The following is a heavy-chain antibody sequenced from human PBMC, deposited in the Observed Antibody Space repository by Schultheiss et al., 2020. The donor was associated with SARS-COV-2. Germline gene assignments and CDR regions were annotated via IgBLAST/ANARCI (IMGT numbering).Heavy chain of an antibody. CDR3: AGGFGPGSLVVAY. J-gene: IGHJ4*02. Sequence: SETLSLTCAVYGGSFSGYYWSWIRQPPGKGLEWIGEINHSGSTNYNPSLKSRVTISVDTSKNQFSLKLNSVTAADTAVYYCAGGFGPGSLVVAYWGRGTLVTVSS. CDR1: GGSFSGYY. CDR2: INHSGST. V-gene: IGHV4-34*01. D-gene: IGHD3-16*01.